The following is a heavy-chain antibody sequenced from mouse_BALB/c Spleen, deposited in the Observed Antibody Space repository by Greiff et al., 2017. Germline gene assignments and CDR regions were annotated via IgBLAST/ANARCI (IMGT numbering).Heavy chain of an antibody. CDR1: GFNIKDTY. J-gene: IGHJ4*01. V-gene: IGHV14-3*02. CDR2: IDPANGNT. CDR3: ARPYYYGSRGGYYAMDY. Sequence: EVQGVESGAELVKPGASVKLSCTASGFNIKDTYMHWVKQRPEQGLEWIGRIDPANGNTKYDPKFQGKATITADTSSNTAYLQLSSLTSEDTAVYYCARPYYYGSRGGYYAMDYWGQGTSVTVSS. D-gene: IGHD1-1*01.